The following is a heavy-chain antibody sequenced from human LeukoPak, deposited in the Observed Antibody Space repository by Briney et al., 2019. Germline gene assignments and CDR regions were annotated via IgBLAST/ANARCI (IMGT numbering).Heavy chain of an antibody. CDR1: GFSFRNYA. J-gene: IGHJ5*02. D-gene: IGHD3-22*01. Sequence: PAGSLSLSCAASGFSFRNYAMSWVRQAPGKGLEWVSGISASGGTTDYADSVKGRFTISRDNSKNTMYLQMDSVRAEDTALYYCARFAYDSSGYSRLKSWFDPWGQGTLVTVSS. CDR2: ISASGGTT. V-gene: IGHV3-23*01. CDR3: ARFAYDSSGYSRLKSWFDP.